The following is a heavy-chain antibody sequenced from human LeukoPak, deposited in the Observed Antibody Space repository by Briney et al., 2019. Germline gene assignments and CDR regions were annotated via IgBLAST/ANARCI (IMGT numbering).Heavy chain of an antibody. Sequence: SETLSLTCSVSGDSISSSDYYWGWIRQPPGKGLEWIGNIYHSGSTYYNPSLKSRVTISVDTSKNQFSLKLSSVTAADTAVYYCARHATTVTTDYWGQGTLVTVSS. CDR1: GDSISSSDYY. CDR2: IYHSGST. CDR3: ARHATTVTTDY. D-gene: IGHD4-17*01. V-gene: IGHV4-39*01. J-gene: IGHJ4*02.